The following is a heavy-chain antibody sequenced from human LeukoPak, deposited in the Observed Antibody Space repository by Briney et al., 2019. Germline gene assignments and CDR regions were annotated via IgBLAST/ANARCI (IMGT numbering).Heavy chain of an antibody. CDR1: GVSISSYY. V-gene: IGHV4-4*07. D-gene: IGHD5-18*01. Sequence: SETLSLTCTVSGVSISSYYWSWIRQPAGKGLEWIGRIYTSGSTNYNPSLKSRVTMSVDTSKNQFSLKLSSVTAADTAVYYCARSAAWIQLWYYFDYWGQGTLVTVSS. CDR2: IYTSGST. J-gene: IGHJ4*02. CDR3: ARSAAWIQLWYYFDY.